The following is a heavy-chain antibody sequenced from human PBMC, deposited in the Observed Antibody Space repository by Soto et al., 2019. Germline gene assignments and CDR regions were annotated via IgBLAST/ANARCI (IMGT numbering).Heavy chain of an antibody. CDR3: ARDGWNVVVPAAIRGNNWFDP. J-gene: IGHJ5*02. V-gene: IGHV3-33*01. Sequence: GGSLRLSCAASGFTFSSYGMHWVRQAPGKGLEWVAVIWYDGSNKYYADSVKGRFTISRDNSKNTLYLQMNSLRAEDTAVYYCARDGWNVVVPAAIRGNNWFDPWGQGTLVTVSS. D-gene: IGHD2-2*02. CDR2: IWYDGSNK. CDR1: GFTFSSYG.